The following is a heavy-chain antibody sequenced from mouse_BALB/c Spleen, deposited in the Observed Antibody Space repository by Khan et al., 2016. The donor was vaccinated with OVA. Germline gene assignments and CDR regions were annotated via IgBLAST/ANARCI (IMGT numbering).Heavy chain of an antibody. J-gene: IGHJ3*01. CDR3: TRARIGSFAF. V-gene: IGHV1-77*01. D-gene: IGHD2-14*01. CDR1: GYTFTDYY. CDR2: IYPGNGNT. Sequence: QVQLQQSGAELARPGASVKLSCKASGYTFTDYYINWVKQRTGQGLEWIGDIYPGNGNTYYNENFKGKATLTADKSSSTAFMHLSSLTSEDSAVYFCTRARIGSFAFWGQGTLVTVSA.